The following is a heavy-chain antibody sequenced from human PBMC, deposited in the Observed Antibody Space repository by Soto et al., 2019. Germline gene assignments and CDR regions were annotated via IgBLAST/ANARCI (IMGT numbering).Heavy chain of an antibody. V-gene: IGHV3-23*01. CDR3: LKAGSSSHYYAMDV. D-gene: IGHD6-13*01. CDR1: GFTFSSYA. CDR2: ISGSGGSR. J-gene: IGHJ6*02. Sequence: PGGSLRLSCAASGFTFSSYAMSWVRQAPGKGLEWVSAISGSGGSRHDADSVKGRFTISRDNSKNTLYLQMSSLRAEDTAVYYCLKAGSSSHYYAMDVWGQGTTVTVSS.